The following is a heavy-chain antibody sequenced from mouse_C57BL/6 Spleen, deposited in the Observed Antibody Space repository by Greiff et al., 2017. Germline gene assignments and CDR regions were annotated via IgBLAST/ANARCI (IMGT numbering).Heavy chain of an antibody. CDR1: GYTFTSYW. V-gene: IGHV1-52*01. J-gene: IGHJ2*01. CDR3: ARFTYYYGSSYVSY. Sequence: QVQLQQPGAELVRPGSSVKLSCKASGYTFTSYWMHWVKQRPIQGLEWIGNIDPSDSETHYNQKFKDKATLTVDKSSSTAYRQLSSLTSEDSAVYYCARFTYYYGSSYVSYWGQGTTLTVSS. D-gene: IGHD1-1*01. CDR2: IDPSDSET.